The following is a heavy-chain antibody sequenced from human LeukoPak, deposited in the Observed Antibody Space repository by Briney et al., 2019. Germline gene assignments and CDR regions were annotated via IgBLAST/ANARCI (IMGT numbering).Heavy chain of an antibody. CDR2: INPSGGST. J-gene: IGHJ5*02. Sequence: ASVKVSCKASGYTFTSYYMHWVRQAPGQGLEWMGIINPSGGSTSYAQKFQGRVTMTRDTSTSTVYMKLSSLRSEDTAVYYCARDMVATGWFDPWGQGTLVTVSS. CDR3: ARDMVATGWFDP. V-gene: IGHV1-46*01. D-gene: IGHD2-21*02. CDR1: GYTFTSYY.